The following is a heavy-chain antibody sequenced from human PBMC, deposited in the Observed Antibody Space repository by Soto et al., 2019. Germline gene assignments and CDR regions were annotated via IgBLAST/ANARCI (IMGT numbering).Heavy chain of an antibody. CDR2: IYSGGST. CDR1: GFTVSDNY. J-gene: IGHJ4*02. Sequence: PGGSLRLSCAAFGFTVSDNYMSWVRQAPGKGLEWVSIIYSGGSTYYADSVRGRFIISRDNSKNTLDLQMNSLRAEDTAVYYCARRGEQTGSWSQIDYWGQGTLVTVSS. V-gene: IGHV3-66*01. CDR3: ARRGEQTGSWSQIDY. D-gene: IGHD6-13*01.